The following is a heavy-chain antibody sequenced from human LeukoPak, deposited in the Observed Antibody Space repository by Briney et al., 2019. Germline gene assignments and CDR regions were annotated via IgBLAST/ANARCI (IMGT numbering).Heavy chain of an antibody. CDR3: ARDAYCSSTSCYGPFDY. Sequence: SVKVSCKASGFTFTSSAVQWVRQARGQRLEWIGWIVVGSGNANYAQKFQERVTITRDMSTSTAYMELSSLRSEDTAVYYCARDAYCSSTSCYGPFDYWGQGTLVTVSS. J-gene: IGHJ4*02. D-gene: IGHD2-2*01. CDR1: GFTFTSSA. CDR2: IVVGSGNA. V-gene: IGHV1-58*01.